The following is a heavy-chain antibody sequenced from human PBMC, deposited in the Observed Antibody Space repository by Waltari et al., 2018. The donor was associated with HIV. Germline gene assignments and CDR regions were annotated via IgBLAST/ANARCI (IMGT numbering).Heavy chain of an antibody. CDR3: GKDLTPGGLDV. Sequence: EVQLVESGGGLVQPGGSLSLSCAASGFTFDKYAMHWVRQVPGKGLEWVSGFSLDSDRIDYADSVKGRFTVSRDNAKNSLYLQMNSLRVEDTALYYCGKDLTPGGLDVWGQGTTVIVSS. CDR1: GFTFDKYA. V-gene: IGHV3-9*01. J-gene: IGHJ6*02. CDR2: FSLDSDRI.